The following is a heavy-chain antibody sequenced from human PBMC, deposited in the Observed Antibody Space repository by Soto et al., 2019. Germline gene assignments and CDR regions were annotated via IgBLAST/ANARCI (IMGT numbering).Heavy chain of an antibody. D-gene: IGHD2-15*01. CDR1: GFTFSSYW. CDR2: IKQDGSEK. V-gene: IGHV3-7*03. CDR3: ARDSKDCSGGSCYFDY. J-gene: IGHJ4*02. Sequence: PGGSLRLSCAAAGFTFSSYWMSWVRQAPGKGLEWVANIKQDGSEKYYVDSVKGRFTISRDNAKNSLYLQMNSLRAEDTAVYYCARDSKDCSGGSCYFDYWGQGTLVTVSS.